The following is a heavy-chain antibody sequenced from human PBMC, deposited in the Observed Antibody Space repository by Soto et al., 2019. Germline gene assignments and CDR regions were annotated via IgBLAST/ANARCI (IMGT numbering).Heavy chain of an antibody. V-gene: IGHV4-59*01. CDR2: IYYSGST. CDR1: GGSISSYY. J-gene: IGHJ4*02. Sequence: QVQLQESGPGLVKPSETLSLTGTVSGGSISSYYWSWIRQPPGKGLEWIGYIYYSGSTNYNPSLKSRVTISVDTSKNQFSLKLSSVTAADTAVYYCASVNGNWGQGTLVTVSS. CDR3: ASVNGN. D-gene: IGHD1-26*01.